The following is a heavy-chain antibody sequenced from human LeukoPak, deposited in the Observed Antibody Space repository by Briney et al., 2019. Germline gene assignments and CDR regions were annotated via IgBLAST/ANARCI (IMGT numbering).Heavy chain of an antibody. CDR1: GYTFTSYG. CDR3: ARNYDILTGYTGIDY. J-gene: IGHJ4*02. V-gene: IGHV1-18*01. D-gene: IGHD3-9*01. CDR2: ISAYNGNT. Sequence: ASVKVSCKASGYTFTSYGISWVRQAPGQGLEWMGWISAYNGNTNYAQKLQGRVTMTTDTSTSTAYMELRSLRSDVTAVYYCARNYDILTGYTGIDYWGQGTLVTVSS.